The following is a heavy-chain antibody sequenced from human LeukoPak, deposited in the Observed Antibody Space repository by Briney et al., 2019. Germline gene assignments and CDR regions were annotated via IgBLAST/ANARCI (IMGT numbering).Heavy chain of an antibody. CDR3: AGRPDTAIVPIFDY. D-gene: IGHD5-18*01. J-gene: IGHJ4*02. CDR2: INPNSGGT. Sequence: ASVKVSCKASGYTFTGYYMHWVRQAPGQGLEWMGWINPNSGGTNYAQKFQGRVTMTGDTSISTAYMELSRLSSDDTAIYYCAGRPDTAIVPIFDYWGQGTLVTVSS. V-gene: IGHV1-2*02. CDR1: GYTFTGYY.